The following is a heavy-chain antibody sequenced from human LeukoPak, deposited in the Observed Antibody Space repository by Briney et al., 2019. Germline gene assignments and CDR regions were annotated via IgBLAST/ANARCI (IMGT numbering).Heavy chain of an antibody. J-gene: IGHJ4*02. CDR3: ARDPDDIAVVAQ. CDR2: IYGDCST. V-gene: IGHV3-53*01. Sequence: GGSLILSCAASGFTVSSNYMNWVRQGPGKVLEWVSVIYGDCSTYYADSVKGRFTISRDKSKNTVYLQFNSLRAEDTAVYYCARDPDDIAVVAQWGQGTLVTVSS. D-gene: IGHD2-15*01. CDR1: GFTVSSNY.